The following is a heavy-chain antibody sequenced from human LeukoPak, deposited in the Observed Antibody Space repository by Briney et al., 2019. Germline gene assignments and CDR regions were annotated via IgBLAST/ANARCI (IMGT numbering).Heavy chain of an antibody. Sequence: GGSLRLSCAASGFTFRSSDMTWLRQAPGKGLEWVAVISYDGSNKYYADSVKGRFTISRDNSKNTLYLQMNSLRAEDTAVYYCAKDATGLIWTYYFDYWGQGTLVTVSS. CDR3: AKDATGLIWTYYFDY. D-gene: IGHD2-21*01. CDR1: GFTFRSSD. J-gene: IGHJ4*02. CDR2: ISYDGSNK. V-gene: IGHV3-30*18.